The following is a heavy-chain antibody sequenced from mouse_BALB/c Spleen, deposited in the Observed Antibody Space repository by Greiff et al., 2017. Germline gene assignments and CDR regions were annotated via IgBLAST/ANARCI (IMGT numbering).Heavy chain of an antibody. CDR2: ISTYYGDA. CDR1: GYTFTDYA. V-gene: IGHV1S137*01. J-gene: IGHJ4*01. Sequence: VKLMESGAELVRPGVSVKISCKGSGYTFTDYAMHWVKQSHAKSLEWIGVISTYYGDASYNQKFKGKATMTVDKSSSTAYMELARLTSEDSAIYYCARGGYDYDASAMDYWGQGTSVTVSS. CDR3: ARGGYDYDASAMDY. D-gene: IGHD2-4*01.